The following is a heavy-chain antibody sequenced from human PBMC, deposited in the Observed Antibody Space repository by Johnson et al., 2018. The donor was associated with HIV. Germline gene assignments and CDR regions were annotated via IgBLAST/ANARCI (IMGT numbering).Heavy chain of an antibody. CDR2: ISYDGSNK. J-gene: IGHJ3*02. D-gene: IGHD4-23*01. CDR1: GFTFSTYT. V-gene: IGHV3-30-3*01. CDR3: SRSSTVVTPHDI. Sequence: QVQLVESGGGVVQPGRSLRISCAASGFTFSTYTMHWVRQAPGKGLEWVALISYDGSNKHYVDSVKGRFTISRDNSKNTLYLQMNSLRAEDTAMYYCSRSSTVVTPHDIWGQGTMVTVSS.